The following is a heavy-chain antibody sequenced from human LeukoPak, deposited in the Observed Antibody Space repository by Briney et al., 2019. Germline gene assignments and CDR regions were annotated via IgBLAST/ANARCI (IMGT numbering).Heavy chain of an antibody. Sequence: GGSLRHSCAASGFTFSSYGMHWVRQAPGKGLEWVAVISYDGSNKYYADSVKGRFTISRDNSKNTLYLQMNSLRAEDTAVYYCAKDRWFGYFDYWGQGTLVTVSS. CDR3: AKDRWFGYFDY. V-gene: IGHV3-30*18. J-gene: IGHJ4*02. D-gene: IGHD3-10*01. CDR1: GFTFSSYG. CDR2: ISYDGSNK.